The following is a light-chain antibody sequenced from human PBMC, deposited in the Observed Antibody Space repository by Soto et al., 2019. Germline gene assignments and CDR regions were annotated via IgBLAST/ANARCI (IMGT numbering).Light chain of an antibody. CDR2: GAS. CDR3: QQYNNWPPWT. CDR1: QSISSN. J-gene: IGKJ1*01. V-gene: IGKV3-15*01. Sequence: EIVMTQSPATLSASPGERVTLSCRASQSISSNLAWYQQKPGQTPRLLIYGASTRATGFPARFSGSGSGTEFTLTISSLQSEDFEVYYCQQYNNWPPWTFGQGTKVEIK.